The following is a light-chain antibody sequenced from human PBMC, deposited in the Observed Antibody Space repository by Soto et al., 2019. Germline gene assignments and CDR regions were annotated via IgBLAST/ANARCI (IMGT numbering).Light chain of an antibody. CDR1: QSVSSNY. CDR2: GAS. J-gene: IGKJ1*01. CDR3: QQYDGYSPQT. Sequence: EIVLTQSPGTLSLSPGERATLSCRASQSVSSNYLAWYQQIPGQAPRLLIYGASSRATGIPDRFSGSGSGTEFTLTINGLQPDDFATYYCQQYDGYSPQTFGQGTKVDIK. V-gene: IGKV3-20*01.